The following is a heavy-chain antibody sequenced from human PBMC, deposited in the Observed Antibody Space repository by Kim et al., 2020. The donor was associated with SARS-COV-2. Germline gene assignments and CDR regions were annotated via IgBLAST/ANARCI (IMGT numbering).Heavy chain of an antibody. CDR1: ADSIYTYY. J-gene: IGHJ2*01. V-gene: IGHV4-4*07. Sequence: SETLSLTCTVSADSIYTYYWSWIRQPAGKRLEYIGRINTSGNTNYNPSFQSPVTMSMDTSGTQFSLRLTSVTAADTAVYYCARVLPGFDWYFDLWGRGTLVTVS. CDR2: INTSGNT. CDR3: ARVLPGFDWYFDL. D-gene: IGHD3-16*01.